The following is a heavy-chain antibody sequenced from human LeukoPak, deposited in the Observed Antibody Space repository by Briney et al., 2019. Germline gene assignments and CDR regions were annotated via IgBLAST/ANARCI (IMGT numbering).Heavy chain of an antibody. D-gene: IGHD4-17*01. V-gene: IGHV4-4*02. Sequence: SVTLSLTCAVSGGSISSSKWWSWVRQPPGKGLEWIGEIYHSGSTNYNPSLKSRVTISVDKSKNQFSLKLSSVTAADTAVYYCARFNGDYVFDYFDYWGQGTLVTVSS. CDR3: ARFNGDYVFDYFDY. J-gene: IGHJ4*02. CDR2: IYHSGST. CDR1: GGSISSSKW.